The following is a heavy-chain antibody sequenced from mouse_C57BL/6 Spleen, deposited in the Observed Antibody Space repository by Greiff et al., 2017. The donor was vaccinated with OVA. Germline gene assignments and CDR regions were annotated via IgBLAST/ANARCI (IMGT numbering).Heavy chain of an antibody. CDR1: GYTFTSYW. V-gene: IGHV1-50*01. J-gene: IGHJ2*01. CDR3: ARQEDFDY. CDR2: IDPSDSYT. Sequence: VQLQQPGAELVKPGASVKLSCKASGYTFTSYWMQWVKQRPGQGLEWIGEIDPSDSYTNYNQKFKGKATLTVDTSSSTAYMQLSSLTSEDSAVCYCARQEDFDYWGQGTTLTVSS.